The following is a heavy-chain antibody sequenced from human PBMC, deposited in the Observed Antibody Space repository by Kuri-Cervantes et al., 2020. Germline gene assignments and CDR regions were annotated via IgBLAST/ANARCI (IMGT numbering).Heavy chain of an antibody. Sequence: GGSLRLSCAASGFTFSSYEMNWVRQAPGKGLEWVSHISSSGSTIFYADSVKGRFTISRDNAKNSLYLQMNSLRAEDTAVYYCARDVAVAGTLFQHWGQGTLVTVSS. J-gene: IGHJ1*01. CDR1: GFTFSSYE. V-gene: IGHV3-48*03. D-gene: IGHD6-19*01. CDR3: ARDVAVAGTLFQH. CDR2: ISSSGSTI.